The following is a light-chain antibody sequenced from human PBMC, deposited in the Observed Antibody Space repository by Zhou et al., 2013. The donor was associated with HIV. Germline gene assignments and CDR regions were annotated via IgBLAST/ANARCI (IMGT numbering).Light chain of an antibody. CDR1: QSVRNY. Sequence: EVVLTQSPVTLSLSPGERATLSCRASQSVRNYLAWYQQKCGQAPRLLIYDTFNRATGIPARFSGSGSGTDFTLTISSLEPEDFATYFCQQSHSIPYNFGLGTNLEVK. CDR3: QQSHSIPYN. V-gene: IGKV3-11*01. CDR2: DTF. J-gene: IGKJ2*01.